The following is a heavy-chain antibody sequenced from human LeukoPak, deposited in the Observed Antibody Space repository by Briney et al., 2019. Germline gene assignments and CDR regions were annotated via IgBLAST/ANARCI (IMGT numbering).Heavy chain of an antibody. CDR2: ISRTGSHT. D-gene: IGHD6-13*01. V-gene: IGHV3-11*06. Sequence: GGSLRLSCAASGFTFSDYYMSWIREAPGKGLVWLSYISRTGSHTPYADSAKGRFTVSRDNAKNSLSLELNSLRVDDTAIYYCARVGSTAEAGTPDYWGQGTLVTVSS. CDR3: ARVGSTAEAGTPDY. CDR1: GFTFSDYY. J-gene: IGHJ4*02.